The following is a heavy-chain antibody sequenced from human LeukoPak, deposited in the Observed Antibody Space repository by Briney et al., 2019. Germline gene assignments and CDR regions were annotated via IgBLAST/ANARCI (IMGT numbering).Heavy chain of an antibody. CDR3: ARDSSTSFDY. D-gene: IGHD2-2*01. CDR2: IYYSGST. V-gene: IGHV4-39*02. CDR1: GGSISSSSYF. Sequence: SETLSLTCTVSGGSISSSSYFWGWIRQPPGKGLEWIGSIYYSGSTYYKSSLKSRVTISVDTSKNQFSLKLSSVTAADTAVYYCARDSSTSFDYWGQGILVTVSS. J-gene: IGHJ4*02.